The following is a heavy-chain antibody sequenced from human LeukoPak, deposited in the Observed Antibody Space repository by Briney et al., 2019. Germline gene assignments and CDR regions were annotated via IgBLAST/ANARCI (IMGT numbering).Heavy chain of an antibody. D-gene: IGHD2-15*01. CDR2: IYHSGST. J-gene: IGHJ3*02. CDR3: ASSYCSGGSCYSGDAFDI. CDR1: GYSISSGYY. V-gene: IGHV4-38-2*01. Sequence: SDSLSLTCAVSGYSISSGYYWGWIRQPPGRGLEWIGKIYHSGSTYYTPSLKSRVTISVDTSKSQFSLKLSSVTVSDTAVYYCASSYCSGGSCYSGDAFDIWGQGTMVTVSS.